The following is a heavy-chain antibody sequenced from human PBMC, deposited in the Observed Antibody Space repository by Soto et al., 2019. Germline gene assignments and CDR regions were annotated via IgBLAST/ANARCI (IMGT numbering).Heavy chain of an antibody. CDR3: ARELVLWFGELKVGNWFDP. CDR2: INSDGSST. D-gene: IGHD3-10*01. Sequence: GGSLRLSCAASGFTFSSYWMHWVRQAPGKGLVWVSRINSDGSSTSYADSVKGRFTISRDNAKNTLCLQMNSLRAEDTAVYYCARELVLWFGELKVGNWFDPWGQGTLVTVSS. V-gene: IGHV3-74*01. J-gene: IGHJ5*02. CDR1: GFTFSSYW.